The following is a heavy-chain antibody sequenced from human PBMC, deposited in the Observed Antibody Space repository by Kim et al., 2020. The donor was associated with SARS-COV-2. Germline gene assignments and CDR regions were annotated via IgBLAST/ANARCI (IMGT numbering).Heavy chain of an antibody. V-gene: IGHV3-9*01. CDR1: GFVFGKYS. J-gene: IGHJ5*02. D-gene: IGHD3-16*01. Sequence: GGSLRLSCAGSGFVFGKYSMHWVRQAPGKGLEWVSGITWNSGYIGYADFVKGRFTISRDNGKNSLFLQIHSLRTEDTAFYYCARDIAGTYASWGQGTLVTVSS. CDR2: ITWNSGYI. CDR3: ARDIAGTYAS.